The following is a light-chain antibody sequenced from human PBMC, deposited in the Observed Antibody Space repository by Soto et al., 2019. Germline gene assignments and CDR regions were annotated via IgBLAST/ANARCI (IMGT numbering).Light chain of an antibody. CDR3: QQYYTYSYT. V-gene: IGKV1-5*03. J-gene: IGKJ2*01. CDR1: QTISDF. Sequence: DIQMTQSPSTLSASVGDRVTITCRASQTISDFLAWYQHKPGKAPKLLIYKATSLEGGVPSRFSGSGSGTEFTLTISSLQPDDFATYYCQQYYTYSYTFGQGTKLEIK. CDR2: KAT.